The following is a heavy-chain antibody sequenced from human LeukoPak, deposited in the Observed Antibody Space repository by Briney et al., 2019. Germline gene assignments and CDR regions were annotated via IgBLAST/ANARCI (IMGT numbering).Heavy chain of an antibody. J-gene: IGHJ2*01. CDR2: ISSNGGST. V-gene: IGHV3-64*01. Sequence: PGGSLRLSCAASGFTFSSYAMHWVRQAPGKGLEYVSAISSNGGSTYYANSVKGRFTISRDNSKNTLYLQMGSLRAEDMAGYYCAKHPGYTPLLSYFDLWGRGTLVTVSS. CDR3: AKHPGYTPLLSYFDL. CDR1: GFTFSSYA. D-gene: IGHD6-13*01.